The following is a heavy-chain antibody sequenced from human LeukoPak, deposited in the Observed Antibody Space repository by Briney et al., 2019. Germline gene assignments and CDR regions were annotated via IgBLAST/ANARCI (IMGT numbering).Heavy chain of an antibody. Sequence: GGSLRLSCAASGFTLRNYAMSWVRQAPGKGLEWVSSIGAGDKYTYYGDSVKGRFTISRDNSKNTLYLQMNSLRAEDTAVYYCASSRITMVRGVITFFDYWGQGTLVTVSS. J-gene: IGHJ4*02. CDR2: IGAGDKYT. V-gene: IGHV3-23*01. CDR1: GFTLRNYA. CDR3: ASSRITMVRGVITFFDY. D-gene: IGHD3-10*01.